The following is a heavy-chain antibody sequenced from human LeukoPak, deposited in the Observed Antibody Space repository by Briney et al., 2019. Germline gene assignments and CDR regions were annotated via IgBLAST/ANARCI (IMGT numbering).Heavy chain of an antibody. Sequence: TGGSLRPSCTTSGFTFSSYAMGWVRQAPGKGLEWVSAIGVVGGYISYADSVKGRFTISRDNSKNALYLQMNSLSADDTAVYYCASHSGSYSNWFDPWGQGTLVTVSS. D-gene: IGHD1-26*01. CDR2: IGVVGGYI. V-gene: IGHV3-23*01. J-gene: IGHJ5*02. CDR3: ASHSGSYSNWFDP. CDR1: GFTFSSYA.